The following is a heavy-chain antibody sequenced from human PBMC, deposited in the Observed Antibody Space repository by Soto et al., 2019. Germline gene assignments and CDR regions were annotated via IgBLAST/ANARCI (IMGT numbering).Heavy chain of an antibody. Sequence: GASAKVSCKASGYTFTSYYMHWVRQAPGQGLEWMGIINPSGGSTSYAQKFQGRVTMTRDTSTSTVYMELSSLRSEDTAVYYCARSDWYYDILTGRTDAFDIWGQGTMVTVSS. V-gene: IGHV1-46*01. CDR1: GYTFTSYY. D-gene: IGHD3-9*01. J-gene: IGHJ3*02. CDR3: ARSDWYYDILTGRTDAFDI. CDR2: INPSGGST.